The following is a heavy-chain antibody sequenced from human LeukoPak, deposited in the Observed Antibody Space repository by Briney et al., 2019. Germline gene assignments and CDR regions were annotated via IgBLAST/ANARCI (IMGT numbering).Heavy chain of an antibody. D-gene: IGHD2-15*01. V-gene: IGHV3-30*04. CDR2: ISYDGSNK. J-gene: IGHJ5*02. CDR1: GLTFSSYA. Sequence: GGSLRLSCAASGLTFSSYAMHWVRQAPGKGLEWGTVISYDGSNKYYADSVKGRFTISRDNSKNTLYLQMNSMRAENAAVYYCARDEEICSGGSCYSNGFDPWGQGTLVTVSS. CDR3: ARDEEICSGGSCYSNGFDP.